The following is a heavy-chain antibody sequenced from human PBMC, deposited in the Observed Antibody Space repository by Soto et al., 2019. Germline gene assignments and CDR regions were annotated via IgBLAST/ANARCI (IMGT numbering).Heavy chain of an antibody. CDR1: SGSISSSNW. V-gene: IGHV4-4*02. CDR3: AGDPDSGRGGGGLDY. Sequence: QVKLQESGPGLVKPSGTLSLTCAVSSGSISSSNWWSWVRQPPGKGLEWIGEIYHSGSTNYNPSLKSRFTIAVEKSKSQFALELSSVTAADTAVYYGAGDPDSGRGGGGLDYWGQGTLVTVSS. D-gene: IGHD3-16*01. J-gene: IGHJ4*02. CDR2: IYHSGST.